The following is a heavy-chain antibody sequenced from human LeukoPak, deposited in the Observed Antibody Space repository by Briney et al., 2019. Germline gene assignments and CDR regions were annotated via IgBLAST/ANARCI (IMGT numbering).Heavy chain of an antibody. Sequence: SETLSLTCSVPGCSISSYFWGWVRQTPGKVLEWNGYIYYSGSTNYNPTLKSRVTISVDTSKHQFSLKLSSVTAADTAVYYCARDLGAYAFDIWGQGTMVTVSS. CDR2: IYYSGST. CDR3: ARDLGAYAFDI. D-gene: IGHD7-27*01. CDR1: GCSISSYF. J-gene: IGHJ3*02. V-gene: IGHV4-59*01.